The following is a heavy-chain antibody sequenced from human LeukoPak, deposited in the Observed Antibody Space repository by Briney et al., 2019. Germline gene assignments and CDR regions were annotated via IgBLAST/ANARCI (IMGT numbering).Heavy chain of an antibody. CDR1: GGSISSGGYA. Sequence: PSQTLSLTCAVSGGSISSGGYAWSWIRQPPGKGLEWIGYIYHSGSTYYNPSLKSRVTISVDRSKNQFSLKLSSVTAADTAVYYCARDGSYYNKYYYYGMDVWGQGTTVTVSS. V-gene: IGHV4-30-2*01. D-gene: IGHD4-4*01. CDR3: ARDGSYYNKYYYYGMDV. CDR2: IYHSGST. J-gene: IGHJ6*02.